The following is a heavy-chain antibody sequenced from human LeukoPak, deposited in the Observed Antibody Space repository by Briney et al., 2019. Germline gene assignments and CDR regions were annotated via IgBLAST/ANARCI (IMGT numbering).Heavy chain of an antibody. Sequence: GGSLRLSCAASGFSVSSNYMSWVRQAPGRGLEWVAVIWYDGSNKYYADSVKGRFTISRDNSKNTLYLQMNSLRAEDTAVYYCASYSSSSIADYWGQGTLVTVSS. CDR3: ASYSSSSIADY. J-gene: IGHJ4*02. D-gene: IGHD6-6*01. CDR2: IWYDGSNK. CDR1: GFSVSSNY. V-gene: IGHV3-33*08.